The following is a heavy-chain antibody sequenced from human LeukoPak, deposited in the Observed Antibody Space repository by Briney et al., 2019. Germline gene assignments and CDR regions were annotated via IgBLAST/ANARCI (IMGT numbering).Heavy chain of an antibody. Sequence: PGGSLRLSCAASGFTFSSYWMHWVRQAPGKGLVWVSRINSDGSSTSYADSVKGRFTISRDNAKNTLYLQMNSLRAEDTAVYYCAKDTGSGYYDSSGYYGTFDIWGQGTMVTVSS. CDR2: INSDGSST. D-gene: IGHD3-22*01. J-gene: IGHJ3*02. CDR1: GFTFSSYW. V-gene: IGHV3-74*01. CDR3: AKDTGSGYYDSSGYYGTFDI.